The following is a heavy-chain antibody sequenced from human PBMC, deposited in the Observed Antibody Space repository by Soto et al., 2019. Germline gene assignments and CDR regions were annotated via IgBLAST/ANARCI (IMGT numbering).Heavy chain of an antibody. CDR3: ARGPYYDFWSGYYDWFDP. D-gene: IGHD3-3*01. J-gene: IGHJ5*02. CDR2: IYPGDSDT. V-gene: IGHV5-51*01. CDR1: GYSFTSYW. Sequence: EESLKISCNGSGYSFTSYWIGWVRQMPWKGLEWMGIIYPGDSDTRYSPSFQGQVTISADKSISTAYLQWSSLKASDTAMYYCARGPYYDFWSGYYDWFDPWGQGTLVTVSS.